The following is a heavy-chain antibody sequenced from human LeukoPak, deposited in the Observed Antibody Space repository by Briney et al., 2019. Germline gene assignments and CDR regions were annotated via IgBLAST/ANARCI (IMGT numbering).Heavy chain of an antibody. D-gene: IGHD4-23*01. CDR2: ISSSGSTI. CDR1: GFTFSDYY. CDR3: ARGRGADYGGNSGYFDY. Sequence: GGSLRLSCAASGFTFSDYYMSWIRRAPGKGLEWVSYISSSGSTIYYADSVKGRFTISRDNPKNTLYVQMNSLRAEDTAVYYCARGRGADYGGNSGYFDYWGQGTLVTVSS. V-gene: IGHV3-11*04. J-gene: IGHJ4*02.